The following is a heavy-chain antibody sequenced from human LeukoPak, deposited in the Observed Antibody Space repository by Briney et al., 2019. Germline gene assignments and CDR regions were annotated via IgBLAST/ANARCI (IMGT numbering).Heavy chain of an antibody. CDR3: AKVWDLWSGYYFPLSTYYFDY. J-gene: IGHJ4*02. CDR1: GFTFSSYA. V-gene: IGHV3-23*01. D-gene: IGHD3-3*01. Sequence: GGSLRLSCAASGFTFSSYAMSWVRQAPGKGLEWVSAISGSGGSTYYADSVKGRFTISRDNSKNTLYLQMNSLRAEDTAVYYCAKVWDLWSGYYFPLSTYYFDYWGQGTLVTVSS. CDR2: ISGSGGST.